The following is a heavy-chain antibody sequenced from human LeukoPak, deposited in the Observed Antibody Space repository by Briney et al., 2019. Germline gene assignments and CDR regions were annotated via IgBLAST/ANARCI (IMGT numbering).Heavy chain of an antibody. CDR1: GYTFNSYV. V-gene: IGHV1-8*01. J-gene: IGHJ5*02. Sequence: ASVKVSCKASGYTFNSYVIHWVRQATGQGLEWMGWMNPNSGNTGYAQKFQGRVTMTRNTSISTAYMELSSLRSEDTAVYYCARGRSYYYGSGSYRGWFDPWGQGTLVTVSS. CDR3: ARGRSYYYGSGSYRGWFDP. D-gene: IGHD3-10*01. CDR2: MNPNSGNT.